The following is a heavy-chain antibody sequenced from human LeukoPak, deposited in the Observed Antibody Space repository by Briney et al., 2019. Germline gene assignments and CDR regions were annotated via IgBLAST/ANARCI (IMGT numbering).Heavy chain of an antibody. CDR3: ARDRGSSWYADY. CDR2: INPNSGGT. J-gene: IGHJ4*02. CDR1: RYISTSYY. D-gene: IGHD6-13*01. Sequence: ASVKVSCKASRYISTSYYIHWVRQAPGQGLEWMGWINPNSGGTKYAQRFQGRVTMTSDTSISTAYMELSRLRSDDTAVYFCARDRGSSWYADYWGQGTLVTVSS. V-gene: IGHV1-2*02.